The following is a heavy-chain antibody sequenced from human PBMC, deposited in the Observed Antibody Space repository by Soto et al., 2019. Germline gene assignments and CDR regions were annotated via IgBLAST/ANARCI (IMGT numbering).Heavy chain of an antibody. CDR3: ARSQGSSTSLEIYYYYYYGMDV. J-gene: IGHJ6*02. CDR1: GGTFSSYA. CDR2: IIPISGTA. V-gene: IGHV1-69*01. Sequence: QVQLVQSGAEVKKPGSSVKVSCKASGGTFSSYAISWVRQAPGQGLEWMGGIIPISGTANYAQKFQGRVTITADESTSTAYMELSSLRSEDTGVYYCARSQGSSTSLEIYYYYYYGMDVWGQGTTVTASS. D-gene: IGHD2-2*01.